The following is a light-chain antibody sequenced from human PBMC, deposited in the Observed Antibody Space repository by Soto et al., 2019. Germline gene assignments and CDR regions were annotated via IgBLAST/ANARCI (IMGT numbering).Light chain of an antibody. CDR1: QSVSSY. J-gene: IGKJ4*01. CDR2: DAS. V-gene: IGKV3-11*01. CDR3: QLRPDT. Sequence: EIVLTQSPATLSLSPGERATLSCRASQSVSSYLAWYQQKPGQAPRLLIYDASNRATGIPARFSGSGSGTDFTLTISSLEPEDFAVYYCQLRPDTFGGGPKVEIK.